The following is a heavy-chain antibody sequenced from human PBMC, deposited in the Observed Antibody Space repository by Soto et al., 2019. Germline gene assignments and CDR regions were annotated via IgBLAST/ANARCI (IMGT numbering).Heavy chain of an antibody. CDR1: GGSISSYY. J-gene: IGHJ4*02. D-gene: IGHD4-17*01. CDR2: IYYSGST. V-gene: IGHV4-59*01. Sequence: SATRSITWTVSGGSISSYYWSWIRQPPGKGLEWIGYIYYSGSTNYNPSLKSRVTISVDTSKNQFSLKLSSVTAADTAVYYCARGAYGDLDFDSWGQGTLVTVS. CDR3: ARGAYGDLDFDS.